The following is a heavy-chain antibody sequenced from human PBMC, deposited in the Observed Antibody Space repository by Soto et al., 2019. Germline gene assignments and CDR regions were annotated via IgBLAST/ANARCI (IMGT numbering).Heavy chain of an antibody. CDR1: GGSISNGDYY. J-gene: IGHJ5*02. D-gene: IGHD3-22*01. CDR3: ARNYYDSSGNWFDP. CDR2: IYYSGST. V-gene: IGHV4-30-4*01. Sequence: QVQLQESGPGLVKPSQTLSLTCTVSGGSISNGDYYWSWIRQPPGKGLEWIGYIYYSGSTYYNPSHRSRLALSLDTSKNPSSLKLRSVTAADTAVYFCARNYYDSSGNWFDPWGQGTLVTVSS.